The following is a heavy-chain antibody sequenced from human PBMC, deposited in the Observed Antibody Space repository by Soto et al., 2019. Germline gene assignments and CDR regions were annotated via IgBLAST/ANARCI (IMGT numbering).Heavy chain of an antibody. CDR3: ARDGSPYSSSLVRNWFDP. J-gene: IGHJ5*02. CDR1: GYTFTSYG. V-gene: IGHV1-18*01. CDR2: ISAYNGNT. Sequence: QVQLVQSGAEVKKPGASVKVSCKASGYTFTSYGISWVRQAPGQGLEWMGWISAYNGNTNYAQKLEGRVTMTTDTSTSTAYMELRSLRSDDTAVYYCARDGSPYSSSLVRNWFDPWGQGTLVTVSS. D-gene: IGHD6-13*01.